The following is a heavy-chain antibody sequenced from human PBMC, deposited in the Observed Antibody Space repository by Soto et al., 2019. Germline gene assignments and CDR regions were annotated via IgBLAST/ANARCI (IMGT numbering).Heavy chain of an antibody. D-gene: IGHD1-26*01. CDR1: GFTFSDFH. CDR2: IYRGGSTV. CDR3: AKRIVGTTGHAFDV. Sequence: GGSLRLSCAASGFTFSDFHMIWVRQAPGKGLEWISYIYRGGSTVSYADSVQGRFTISRDNAKNSLYLQLDSLRVEETAVYYFAKRIVGTTGHAFDVWGQGTKVTISS. V-gene: IGHV3-11*01. J-gene: IGHJ6*02.